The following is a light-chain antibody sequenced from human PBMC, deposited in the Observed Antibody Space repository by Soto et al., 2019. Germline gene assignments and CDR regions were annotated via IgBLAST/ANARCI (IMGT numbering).Light chain of an antibody. Sequence: EIVLTQSPVTLSLSPGDSATLSCRASRSISSSYLAWYQQKPGQAPRLLIYSTSNRATGIPDRFSGSGSGTEFTLTISSLQSEDFAVYLCQQYHYWPITFGQGTRLEIK. CDR1: RSISSSY. V-gene: IGKV3D-15*01. J-gene: IGKJ5*01. CDR3: QQYHYWPIT. CDR2: STS.